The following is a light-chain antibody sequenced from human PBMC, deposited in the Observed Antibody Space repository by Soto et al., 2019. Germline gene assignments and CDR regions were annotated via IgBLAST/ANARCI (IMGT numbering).Light chain of an antibody. CDR2: RNN. J-gene: IGLJ3*02. Sequence: QSVLTQPPSASGTPGQRVTISCSGSRSNIGSNPVQWYLQLPGTAPKLLIYRNNERPSGVPDRFSGSKSGTSASLAISGRQSEDEAEYHCATWDDGLYGPVFGGGTKLTVL. CDR3: ATWDDGLYGPV. V-gene: IGLV1-44*01. CDR1: RSNIGSNP.